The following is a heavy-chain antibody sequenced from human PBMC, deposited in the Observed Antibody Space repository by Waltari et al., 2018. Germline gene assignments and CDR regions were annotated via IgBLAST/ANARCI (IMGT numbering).Heavy chain of an antibody. J-gene: IGHJ4*02. CDR2: IIPIFGTA. Sequence: QVQLVQSGAEVKKPGSSVKVSCKASGGTFSSYAISWVRQAHGQGLEWMGGIIPIFGTANYAQKFQGRVTITADESTSTAYMELSSLRSEDTAVYYCARDTSYCGGDCYSGTSDYWGQGTLVTVSS. V-gene: IGHV1-69*13. CDR1: GGTFSSYA. CDR3: ARDTSYCGGDCYSGTSDY. D-gene: IGHD2-21*01.